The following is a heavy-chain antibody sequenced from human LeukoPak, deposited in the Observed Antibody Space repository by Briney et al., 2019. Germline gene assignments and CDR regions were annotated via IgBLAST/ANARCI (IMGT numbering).Heavy chain of an antibody. J-gene: IGHJ3*02. Sequence: GGSLRLSCAASGFTFSSYSMNWVRQAPGKGLEWVSSISSSSSNIYYADSVKGLFTISRDNAKNSLYLQMNSLRAEDTAVYYCARDGLHLGLGAFDIWGQGTMVTVSS. CDR3: ARDGLHLGLGAFDI. D-gene: IGHD3-16*01. V-gene: IGHV3-21*01. CDR1: GFTFSSYS. CDR2: ISSSSSNI.